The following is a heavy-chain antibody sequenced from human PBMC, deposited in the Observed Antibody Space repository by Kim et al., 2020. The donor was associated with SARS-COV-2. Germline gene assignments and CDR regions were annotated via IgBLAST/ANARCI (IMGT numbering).Heavy chain of an antibody. CDR3: ARESHYAMVV. J-gene: IGHJ6*02. V-gene: IGHV3-74*01. CDR2: ST. Sequence: STNYADSGNGRFTISRDNAKNKLYLQMNSLRAEDTAVYYCARESHYAMVVWGQGTTVTVSS.